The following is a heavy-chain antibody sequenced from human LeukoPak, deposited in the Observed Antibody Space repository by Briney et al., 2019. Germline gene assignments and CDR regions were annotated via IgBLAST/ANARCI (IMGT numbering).Heavy chain of an antibody. CDR1: GFNFRSQW. Sequence: PGGSLRLSCAASGFNFRSQWMSWVRQAPGKGLEWVANIKEDGSAKSYVDSVRGRFTISRDNAKNSLFLQMNSLRAEDTAVYYCAKTDFPRAWGQGTLVTVSS. CDR2: IKEDGSAK. D-gene: IGHD3-3*01. CDR3: AKTDFPRA. J-gene: IGHJ5*02. V-gene: IGHV3-7*01.